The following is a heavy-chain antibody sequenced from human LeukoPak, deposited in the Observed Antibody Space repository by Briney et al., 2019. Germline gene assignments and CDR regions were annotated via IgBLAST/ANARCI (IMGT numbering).Heavy chain of an antibody. CDR2: INHSGST. J-gene: IGHJ4*02. CDR1: GGSFSGYY. V-gene: IGHV4-34*01. Sequence: PSETLSLTCAVYGGSFSGYYWSWIRQPPGKGLEWIGEINHSGSTNYNPSLESRVTISVDTSKNQFSLKLSSLTAADTAVYYCARARGSSWYRYWGQGTLVTVSS. D-gene: IGHD6-13*01. CDR3: ARARGSSWYRY.